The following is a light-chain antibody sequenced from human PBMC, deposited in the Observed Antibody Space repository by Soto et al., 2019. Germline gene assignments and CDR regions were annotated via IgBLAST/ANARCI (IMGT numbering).Light chain of an antibody. V-gene: IGLV2-14*03. CDR3: SSYTTSSTYV. Sequence: QSVLTQPASVSASPGQSITISCTGTSSDIGAYNYDSWYQHHPGKAPKLMIYVVSNRPSGVSNRFSGSKSGNTASLTISGLQAEDEADYYCSSYTTSSTYVFGAGTKVTVL. J-gene: IGLJ1*01. CDR2: VVS. CDR1: SSDIGAYNY.